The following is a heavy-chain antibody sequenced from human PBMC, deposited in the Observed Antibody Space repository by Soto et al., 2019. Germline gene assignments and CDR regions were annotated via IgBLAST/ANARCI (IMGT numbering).Heavy chain of an antibody. V-gene: IGHV4-61*01. CDR2: VYSSGSTT. D-gene: IGHD5-12*01. CDR3: TKGRYTGYTYWFDP. CDR1: GGSVSTGNDY. Sequence: LSLTCSVSGGSVSTGNDYLSWLRQPPGKGLEWVGFVYSSGSTTNHHPYLESRVTMSLDKSKNQFSLQLSAVATAHTAVYYCTKGRYTGYTYWFDPWGQGILVTVSS. J-gene: IGHJ5*02.